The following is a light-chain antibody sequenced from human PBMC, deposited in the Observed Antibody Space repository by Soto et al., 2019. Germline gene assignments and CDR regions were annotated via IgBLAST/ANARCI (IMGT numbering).Light chain of an antibody. J-gene: IGLJ3*02. CDR2: DNH. CDR1: XXNIGNNY. CDR3: GTWDSGLNAVV. Sequence: QSVLTQPPSVSAAPGQRVTISXXXXXXNIGNNYVSWYQLLPGAAPKLLIYDNHERPSRIPDRISGSKSGTSAILAISRLQTGDEADYFCGTWDSGLNAVVFGGGTKLTVL. V-gene: IGLV1-51*01.